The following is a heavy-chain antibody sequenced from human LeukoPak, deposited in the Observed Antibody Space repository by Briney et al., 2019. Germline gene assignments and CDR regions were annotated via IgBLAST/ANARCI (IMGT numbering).Heavy chain of an antibody. CDR2: IFPSGSA. CDR3: ARRNHYFYYMDV. V-gene: IGHV4-4*09. D-gene: IGHD1-14*01. J-gene: IGHJ6*03. CDR1: GGSISSYY. Sequence: SETLALTCTVSGGSISSYYWSWIRQSPAKGLEWLGYIFPSGSAFYNPSLESRVTISLDTSENQFSLRLISVTAADTAVYYCARRNHYFYYMDVWGKGTTVTVSS.